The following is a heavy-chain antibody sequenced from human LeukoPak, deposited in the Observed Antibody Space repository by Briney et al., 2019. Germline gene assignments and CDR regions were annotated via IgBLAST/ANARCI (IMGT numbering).Heavy chain of an antibody. CDR3: AKDLDGCNSNFDY. CDR2: IRYDGSNK. CDR1: GFTFSTYG. D-gene: IGHD4-23*01. J-gene: IGHJ4*02. Sequence: PGGSLRLSCAASGFTFSTYGMHWVRQAPGKGLEWVAFIRYDGSNKYYADSVKGRFTISRDNSKNTLYLQMNSLRAEDTAVYYCAKDLDGCNSNFDYWGQGTLVTVSS. V-gene: IGHV3-30*02.